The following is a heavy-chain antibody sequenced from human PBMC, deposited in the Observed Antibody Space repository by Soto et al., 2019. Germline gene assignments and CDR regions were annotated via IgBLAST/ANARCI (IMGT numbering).Heavy chain of an antibody. CDR1: GFTFSSYG. V-gene: IGHV3-33*01. D-gene: IGHD3-10*01. J-gene: IGHJ3*02. CDR2: IWYDGSNK. Sequence: QVQLVESGGGVVQPGRSLRLSCAASGFTFSSYGMHWVRQAPGKGLEWVAVIWYDGSNKYYADSVKGRFTISRDNSKNTLYLQMNSLRAEDMAVYYCAVLLWFGELTEDAFDILGQGTMVTVSS. CDR3: AVLLWFGELTEDAFDI.